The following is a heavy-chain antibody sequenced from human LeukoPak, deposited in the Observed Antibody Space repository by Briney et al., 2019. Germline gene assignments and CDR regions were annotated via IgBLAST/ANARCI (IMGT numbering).Heavy chain of an antibody. CDR1: GGTFSNYA. CDR3: ARDGAGGWFDP. CDR2: IIPIFGTA. D-gene: IGHD4-23*01. Sequence: ASVKVSCKASGGTFSNYAISWVRQAPGQGLEWMGGIIPIFGTANYAQKFQGRVTITTDESTSTAYMELSSLRSEDTAVYYCARDGAGGWFDPWGQGTLVTVSS. V-gene: IGHV1-69*05. J-gene: IGHJ5*02.